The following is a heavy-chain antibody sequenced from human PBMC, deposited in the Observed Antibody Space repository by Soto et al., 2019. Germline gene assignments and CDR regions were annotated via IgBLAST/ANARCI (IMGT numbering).Heavy chain of an antibody. CDR2: IIPIFGTA. V-gene: IGHV1-69*13. CDR1: GGTFGSYA. Sequence: SVKVSCTASGGTFGSYAISWVRQAPGQGLEWMGGIIPIFGTANYAQKFQGRVTITADESTSTAYMELSSLRSEDTAVYYCARKNWNRGSDWFDPWGQGTLVTVSS. J-gene: IGHJ5*02. D-gene: IGHD1-1*01. CDR3: ARKNWNRGSDWFDP.